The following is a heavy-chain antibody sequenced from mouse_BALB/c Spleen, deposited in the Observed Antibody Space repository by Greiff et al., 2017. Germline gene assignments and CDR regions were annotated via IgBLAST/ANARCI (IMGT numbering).Heavy chain of an antibody. D-gene: IGHD2-3*01. V-gene: IGHV5-6-5*01. CDR2: ISSGGST. Sequence: EVQGVESGGGLVKPGGSLKLSCAASGFTFSSYAMSWVRQTPEKRLEWVASISSGGSTYYPDSVKGRFTISRDNARNILYLQMSSLRSEDTAMYYCARADGYFFAYWGQGTLVTVSA. CDR1: GFTFSSYA. CDR3: ARADGYFFAY. J-gene: IGHJ3*01.